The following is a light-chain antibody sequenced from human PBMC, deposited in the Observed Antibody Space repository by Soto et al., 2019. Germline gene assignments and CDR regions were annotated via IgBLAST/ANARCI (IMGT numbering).Light chain of an antibody. V-gene: IGKV1-5*03. J-gene: IGKJ5*01. CDR3: QQYNSYPT. Sequence: DIQMTQSPSTLSASVGDRVTITCRASQSISSWLAWYQQKPGKAPKLPIYKASSLESGVPSRFSGSGSGTEFTLTISSLQPDDFATYYCQQYNSYPTFGQGTRLEIK. CDR2: KAS. CDR1: QSISSW.